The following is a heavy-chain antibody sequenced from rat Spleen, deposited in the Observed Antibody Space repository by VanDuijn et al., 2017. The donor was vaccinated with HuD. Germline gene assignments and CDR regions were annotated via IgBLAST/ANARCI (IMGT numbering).Heavy chain of an antibody. CDR3: TRCNTMMVD. D-gene: IGHD1-12*02. CDR1: GFTFSDYY. J-gene: IGHJ2*01. V-gene: IGHV5-22*01. CDR2: ISYDGSST. Sequence: EVQLVESGGGLVQPGRSLKLSCAASGFTFSDYYMAWVRQAPKKGLEWVASISYDGSSTYYGDSVKGRFTISRDNAKSTLYLQMNSLRSEDTATYYCTRCNTMMVDWGQGVMVTVSS.